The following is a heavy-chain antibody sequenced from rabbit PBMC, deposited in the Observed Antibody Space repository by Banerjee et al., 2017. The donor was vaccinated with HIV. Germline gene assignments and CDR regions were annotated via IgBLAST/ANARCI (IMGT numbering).Heavy chain of an antibody. CDR3: ARNMGYGSSSGYYGL. J-gene: IGHJ4*01. CDR1: GFTISSSYQ. V-gene: IGHV1S45*01. CDR2: IYVGGGDRT. D-gene: IGHD1-1*01. Sequence: QEQLEESGGDLVKPEGSLTLTCTASGFTISSSYQMCWVRQAPGKGLEWIACIYVGGGDRTWFASWVNGRFTISKTSSTTVTLQMTGLTAADTATYFCARNMGYGSSSGYYGLWGPGTLVTVS.